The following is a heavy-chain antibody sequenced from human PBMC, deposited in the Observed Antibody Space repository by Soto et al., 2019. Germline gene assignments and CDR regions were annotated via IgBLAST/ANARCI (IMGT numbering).Heavy chain of an antibody. V-gene: IGHV3-7*01. D-gene: IGHD3-10*01. CDR3: ARERTFGENNHNYMDV. CDR2: IKQDGSEK. CDR1: GFTFSSYW. Sequence: GESLKISCAASGFTFSSYWMSWVRQAPGKGLEWVANIKQDGSEKYYVDSVKGRFTISRDNAKNSLYLQMNSLRAEDTAVYYCARERTFGENNHNYMDVWGTGITVTVSS. J-gene: IGHJ6*03.